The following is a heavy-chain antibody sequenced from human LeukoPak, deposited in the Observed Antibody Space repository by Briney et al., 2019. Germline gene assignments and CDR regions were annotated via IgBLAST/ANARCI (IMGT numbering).Heavy chain of an antibody. D-gene: IGHD2-2*01. Sequence: GRSLRLSCAASGFTFSSYAMHWVRQAPGKGLEWVAVISYDGSNKYYADSVKGRFTISRDNSKNTLYLQMNSLRAEDTAVYYCARDGIFCSSTSCYLSYMDVWGKGTTVTVSS. CDR2: ISYDGSNK. J-gene: IGHJ6*03. CDR1: GFTFSSYA. V-gene: IGHV3-30*01. CDR3: ARDGIFCSSTSCYLSYMDV.